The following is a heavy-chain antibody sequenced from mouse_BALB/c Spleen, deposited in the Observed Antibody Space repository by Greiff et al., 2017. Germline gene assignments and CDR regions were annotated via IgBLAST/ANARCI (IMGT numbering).Heavy chain of an antibody. CDR3: ARDRGAARATFAY. D-gene: IGHD3-1*01. CDR1: GFSLTSYG. Sequence: QVQLKESGPGLVAPSQSLSITCTVSGFSLTSYGVHWVRQPPGKGLEWLGVIWAGGSTNYNSALMSRLSISKYNSKSQVFLKMNSLQTDDTAMYYCARDRGAARATFAYWGQGTLVTVSA. J-gene: IGHJ3*01. V-gene: IGHV2-9*02. CDR2: IWAGGST.